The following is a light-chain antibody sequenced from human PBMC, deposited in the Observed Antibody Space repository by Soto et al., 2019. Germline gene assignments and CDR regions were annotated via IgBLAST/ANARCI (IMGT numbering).Light chain of an antibody. CDR1: SSDVGGYNY. J-gene: IGLJ1*01. CDR2: DVS. CDR3: SSYTSSSTYV. Sequence: QSLLSRPASVSGSPGHSITISCTGTSSDVGGYNYVSWYQQYPGKAPKLMIYDVSDRPSGVSNRFSGSKSGNTASLTISGLQAEDEADYYCSSYTSSSTYVFGTGTKVTVL. V-gene: IGLV2-14*01.